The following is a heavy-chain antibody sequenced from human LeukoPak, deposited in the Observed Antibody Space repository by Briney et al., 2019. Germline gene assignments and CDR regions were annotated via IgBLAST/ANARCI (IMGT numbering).Heavy chain of an antibody. CDR2: ISSGGSII. V-gene: IGHV3-48*01. CDR1: GFTFSTYS. J-gene: IGHJ3*02. D-gene: IGHD3-10*01. CDR3: AKDSVPLGVGDAFDI. Sequence: PGGSLRLSCAASGFTFSTYSMSWVRQAPGKGLEWVSYISSGGSIIYYADSVKGRFTISRDNAKNSLYLQMNSLRAEDTAVYYCAKDSVPLGVGDAFDIWGQGTMVTVSS.